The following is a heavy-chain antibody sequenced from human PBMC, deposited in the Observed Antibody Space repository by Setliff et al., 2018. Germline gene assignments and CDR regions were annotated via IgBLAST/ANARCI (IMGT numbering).Heavy chain of an antibody. J-gene: IGHJ4*02. CDR1: GYSISNDYF. CDR3: AKHRSYFDY. V-gene: IGHV4-38-2*02. CDR2: IYHSGST. Sequence: PSETLSLTCTVSGYSISNDYFWGWIRQPPGKGLEWIGSIYHSGSTSYYPSLKSRVTISADTSKNQFSLNLSSVTAADTAVYYCAKHRSYFDYWGQGTLVTVST.